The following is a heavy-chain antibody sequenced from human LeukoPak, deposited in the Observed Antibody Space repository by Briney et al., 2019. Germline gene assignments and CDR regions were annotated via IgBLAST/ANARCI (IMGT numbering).Heavy chain of an antibody. CDR1: GGSISNSNW. J-gene: IGHJ4*02. CDR2: IYHSGLT. V-gene: IGHV4-4*02. CDR3: ARGVGLTYYRSEDLRGYFDY. Sequence: PSETLSLTCAVSGGSISNSNWLSWVRQPPGKGLEWIGEIYHSGLTNYNPSLKSRVTISVDKSKNQISLSLNSVTAADSAVYYCARGVGLTYYRSEDLRGYFDYWGQGTLVTVSS. D-gene: IGHD3-10*01.